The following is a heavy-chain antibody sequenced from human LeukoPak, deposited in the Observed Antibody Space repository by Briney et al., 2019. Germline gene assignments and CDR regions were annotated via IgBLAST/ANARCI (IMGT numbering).Heavy chain of an antibody. D-gene: IGHD3-22*01. CDR3: ARAVVIGKGFDY. V-gene: IGHV3-21*01. CDR2: ISSSGSYI. Sequence: GGSLRLSCAASGFTFSSYSMNWVRQAPGKGLEWVSSISSSGSYIYYADSVKGRFTISRDNAKNSLYPQMNSLRAEDTAVYYCARAVVIGKGFDYWGQGTLVTVSS. J-gene: IGHJ4*02. CDR1: GFTFSSYS.